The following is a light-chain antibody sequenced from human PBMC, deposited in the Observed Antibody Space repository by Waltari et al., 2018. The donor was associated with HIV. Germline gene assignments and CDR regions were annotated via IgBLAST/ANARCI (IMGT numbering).Light chain of an antibody. J-gene: IGKJ3*01. CDR3: HQSYTSPLT. Sequence: IQMTQSPSSLSASVGDSVSITCRASQSVSYKVNWYQQKPGKAPKVLIYDASYLQSGVPSRFSGSGSGTDFTLTINSLQPDDFATYFCHQSYTSPLTFGPGTKVEI. CDR2: DAS. V-gene: IGKV1-39*01. CDR1: QSVSYK.